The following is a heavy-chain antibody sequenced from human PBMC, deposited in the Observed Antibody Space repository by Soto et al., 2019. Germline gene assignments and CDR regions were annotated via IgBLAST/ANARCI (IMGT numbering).Heavy chain of an antibody. CDR3: AKRSSSSTFDY. J-gene: IGHJ4*02. V-gene: IGHV3-23*01. D-gene: IGHD6-6*01. CDR2: ISGSDDST. CDR1: GFTFSDYW. Sequence: PGGSLRLSYAVSGFTFSDYWMSWVRQAPGKGLEWVSVISGSDDSTYYADSVKGRFTISRDNSKNTLYLQMNSLRAEDTAVYYCAKRSSSSTFDYWGQGTLVTVSS.